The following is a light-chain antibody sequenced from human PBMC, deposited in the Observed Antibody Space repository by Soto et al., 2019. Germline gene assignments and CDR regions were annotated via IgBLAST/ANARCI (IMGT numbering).Light chain of an antibody. CDR1: SSDVGGYNS. V-gene: IGLV2-14*01. J-gene: IGLJ1*01. Sequence: QSALTQPASVSGSPGQSITISCTGTSSDVGGYNSVSWYQQEPGKAPKLLIYEVNNRFSGVSNRFSDSKSGNTASLTISGLLTEDEADYYCSSYTTTNTYVFGTGTKLTVL. CDR3: SSYTTTNTYV. CDR2: EVN.